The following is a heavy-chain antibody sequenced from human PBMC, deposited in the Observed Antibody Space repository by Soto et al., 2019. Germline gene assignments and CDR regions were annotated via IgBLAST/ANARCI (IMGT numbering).Heavy chain of an antibody. CDR3: AKDLQAYGDYNYYYYGMDV. CDR2: ISYDGHNK. D-gene: IGHD4-17*01. Sequence: QVQLVESGGGVVQPGGSLRLSCTASGFTFTTFGIHWVRQAPGKGLEWVALISYDGHNKYYSDSVKGRFTIARDKYQNTLSLQMTSLRAEDTAVYYCAKDLQAYGDYNYYYYGMDVWGQGTTVSVSS. V-gene: IGHV3-30*18. J-gene: IGHJ6*02. CDR1: GFTFTTFG.